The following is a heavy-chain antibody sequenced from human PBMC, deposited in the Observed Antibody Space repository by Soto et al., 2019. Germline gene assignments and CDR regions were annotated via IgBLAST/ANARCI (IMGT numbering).Heavy chain of an antibody. V-gene: IGHV1-69*13. J-gene: IGHJ6*02. D-gene: IGHD6-13*01. CDR3: VIAASGTYYYYDGMDV. CDR1: GGTFSSYA. CDR2: IIPIFGTA. Sequence: SVKVSCKASGGTFSSYAISWVRQAPGQGLEWMGGIIPIFGTANYAQKFQGRVTITADESTSTAYMELSSLRSEDTAVYYCVIAASGTYYYYDGMDVWGQGTTVTVSS.